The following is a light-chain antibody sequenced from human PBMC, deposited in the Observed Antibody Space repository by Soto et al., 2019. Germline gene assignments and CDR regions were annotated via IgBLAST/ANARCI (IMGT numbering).Light chain of an antibody. CDR3: QHYNSYSEA. V-gene: IGKV1-39*01. CDR2: AAS. Sequence: DIQMTQSPSSLSASVGDRVTITCRASQSISSYLNWYQQKPGKAPKLLIYAASSLQSGVPSMFSGSGSGTDFTLTISSLQPEDFATYYCQHYNSYSEAFGQGTKVDIK. CDR1: QSISSY. J-gene: IGKJ1*01.